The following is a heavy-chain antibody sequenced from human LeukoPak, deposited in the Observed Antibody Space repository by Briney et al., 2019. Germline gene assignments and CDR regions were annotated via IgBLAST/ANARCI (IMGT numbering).Heavy chain of an antibody. CDR1: GFTVSSNY. Sequence: GGSLGLSCAASGFTVSSNYMSWVRQAPGKGLEWVSVIYSGGSTYYADSVKGRFTISRDNSKNTLYLQMNSLRAEDTAVYYCARDPPYYYDSSGYRPVWGQGTLVTVSS. CDR3: ARDPPYYYDSSGYRPV. D-gene: IGHD3-22*01. CDR2: IYSGGST. J-gene: IGHJ4*02. V-gene: IGHV3-66*01.